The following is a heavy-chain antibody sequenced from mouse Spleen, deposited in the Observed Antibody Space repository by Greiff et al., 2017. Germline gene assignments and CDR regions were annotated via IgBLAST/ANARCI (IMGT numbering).Heavy chain of an antibody. CDR2: INPSTGGT. CDR3: ARRVLRYGAMDY. V-gene: IGHV1-42*01. Sequence: EVQLQQSGPELVKPGASVKISCKASGYSFTGYYMNWVKQSPEKSLEWIGEINPSTGGTTYNQKFKAKATLTVDKSSSTAYMQLKSLTSEDSAVYYCARRVLRYGAMDYWGQGTSVTVSS. D-gene: IGHD1-1*01. CDR1: GYSFTGYY. J-gene: IGHJ4*01.